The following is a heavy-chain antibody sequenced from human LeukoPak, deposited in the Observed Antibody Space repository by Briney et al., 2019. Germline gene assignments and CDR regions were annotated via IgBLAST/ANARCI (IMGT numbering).Heavy chain of an antibody. D-gene: IGHD3-9*01. V-gene: IGHV3-49*04. CDR2: IRSKAYGGTT. Sequence: GGSLRLSCAASGFTFSSYGMSWVRQAPGKGLEWVGFIRSKAYGGTTEYAASVKGRFTISRDDSKSIAYLQMNSLKTEDTAVYYCTISSYDILTGYYLDYWGQGTLVTVSS. CDR1: GFTFSSYG. J-gene: IGHJ4*02. CDR3: TISSYDILTGYYLDY.